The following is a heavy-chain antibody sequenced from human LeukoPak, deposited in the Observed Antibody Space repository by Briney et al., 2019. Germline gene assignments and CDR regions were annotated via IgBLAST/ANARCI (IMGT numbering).Heavy chain of an antibody. CDR1: GFTFSNYW. Sequence: PGGSLRLSCAASGFTFSNYWMSWVRQAPGKGLEWVAHIKEDGSEKSYVDSVKGRFTISRDNAKNSLYLQMNSLRAEDTAVYYCARGLYVDTTMPILYWGQGTLVTVSS. CDR2: IKEDGSEK. D-gene: IGHD5-18*01. CDR3: ARGLYVDTTMPILY. J-gene: IGHJ4*02. V-gene: IGHV3-7*02.